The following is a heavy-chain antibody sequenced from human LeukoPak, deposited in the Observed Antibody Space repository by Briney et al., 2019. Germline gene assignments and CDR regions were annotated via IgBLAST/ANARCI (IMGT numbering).Heavy chain of an antibody. D-gene: IGHD3-22*01. V-gene: IGHV3-11*04. Sequence: GGSLRLSCAASGFTFSDYYMSWIRQAPGKGLEWVSYISSSGSTIYYADSVKGRFTVSRDNAKKSLYLQMNSLRAEDTAVYYCGRSQNYNDSSGYSYWGQGTLVTVSS. CDR1: GFTFSDYY. J-gene: IGHJ4*02. CDR3: GRSQNYNDSSGYSY. CDR2: ISSSGSTI.